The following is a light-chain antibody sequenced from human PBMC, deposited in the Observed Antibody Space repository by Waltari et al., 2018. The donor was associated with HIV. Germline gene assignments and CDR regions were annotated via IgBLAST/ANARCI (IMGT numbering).Light chain of an antibody. J-gene: IGLJ1*01. CDR3: QVWDNSSDHPGV. V-gene: IGLV3-21*02. Sequence: YVLTPPPSVSVAPGQTARVICGGDNLSTDTVQWFQQKPGQAPVLVVYDNTYRPSGIPERFSGSKSENTATLTISRVEAGDEADYYCQVWDNSSDHPGVFGTGTTVTVL. CDR2: DNT. CDR1: NLSTDT.